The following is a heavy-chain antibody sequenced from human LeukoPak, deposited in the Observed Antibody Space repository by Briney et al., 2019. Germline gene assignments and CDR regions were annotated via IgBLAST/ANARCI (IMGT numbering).Heavy chain of an antibody. Sequence: GGSLRLSCAASGFTFSSYSMNWVRQAPGKGLEWVSSISSSSSYIYYADSVKGRFTISRDNAKNSLYLQMNSLRAEDTAVYYCARDRFPGDAFDIWGQGTMVTVSS. D-gene: IGHD3-3*01. CDR3: ARDRFPGDAFDI. V-gene: IGHV3-21*01. J-gene: IGHJ3*02. CDR2: ISSSSSYI. CDR1: GFTFSSYS.